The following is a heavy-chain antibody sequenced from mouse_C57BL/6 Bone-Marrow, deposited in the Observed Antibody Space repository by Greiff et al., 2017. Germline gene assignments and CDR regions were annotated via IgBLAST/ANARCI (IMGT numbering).Heavy chain of an antibody. Sequence: EVQGVESGGGLVKPGGSLKLSCAASGFTFSSYTMSWVRQTPEKRLEWVATISGGGGNTYYPDSVKGRFTISRDNAKNTLYLQMSSLRSEDTALXYCARSWVYYGSSYEMDDWGQGTSVTVSS. CDR2: ISGGGGNT. J-gene: IGHJ4*01. V-gene: IGHV5-9*01. CDR1: GFTFSSYT. CDR3: ARSWVYYGSSYEMDD. D-gene: IGHD1-1*01.